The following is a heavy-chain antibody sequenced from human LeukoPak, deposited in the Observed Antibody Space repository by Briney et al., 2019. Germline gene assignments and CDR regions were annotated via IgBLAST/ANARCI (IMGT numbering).Heavy chain of an antibody. J-gene: IGHJ4*02. CDR1: GYTFTSYG. CDR2: FDPEDGET. V-gene: IGHV1-24*01. D-gene: IGHD3-22*01. CDR3: ATDGGKYDSSGGPLDY. Sequence: GASVKVSCKASGYTFTSYGISWVRQAPGQGLERMGGFDPEDGETIYAQKFQGRVTMTEDTSTDTAYTELSSLRSEDTAVYYCATDGGKYDSSGGPLDYWGQGTLVTVSS.